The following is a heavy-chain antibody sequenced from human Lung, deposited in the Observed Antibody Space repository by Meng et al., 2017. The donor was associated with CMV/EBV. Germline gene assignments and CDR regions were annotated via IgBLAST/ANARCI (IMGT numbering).Heavy chain of an antibody. CDR1: GFTFSSYA. CDR2: ISYDGSNK. D-gene: IGHD3-3*01. V-gene: IGHV3-30*04. CDR3: ARDLYDFWSGWSY. J-gene: IGHJ4*02. Sequence: SXAASGFTFSSYAMHWVRQAPGKGLEWVAVISYDGSNKYYADSVKGRFTISRDNSKNTLYLQMNSLRAEDTAVYYCARDLYDFWSGWSYWGQGTLVTVSS.